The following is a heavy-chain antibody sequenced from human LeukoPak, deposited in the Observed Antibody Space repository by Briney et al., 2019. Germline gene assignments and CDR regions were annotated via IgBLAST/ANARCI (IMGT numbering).Heavy chain of an antibody. Sequence: PGGSLRLSCAASGFTFSSYAMHWVRQAPGKGLEWVAVISYDGSNKYYADSVKGRFTISRDNSKNTLYLQTNSLRAEDTAVYYCARGGYSSGWYSSRGGFFAFDIWGQGTMVTVSS. CDR2: ISYDGSNK. J-gene: IGHJ3*02. CDR3: ARGGYSSGWYSSRGGFFAFDI. D-gene: IGHD6-19*01. V-gene: IGHV3-30-3*01. CDR1: GFTFSSYA.